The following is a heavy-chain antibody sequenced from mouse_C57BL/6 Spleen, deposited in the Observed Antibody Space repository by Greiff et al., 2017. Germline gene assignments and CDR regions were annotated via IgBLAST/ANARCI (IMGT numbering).Heavy chain of an antibody. J-gene: IGHJ2*01. CDR1: GFTFSDYA. CDR3: TGGDYFDY. CDR2: ISNGGDYI. V-gene: IGHV5-9-1*02. Sequence: EVQRVESGDGLVKPGGSLKLSCAASGFTFSDYAMSWVRQTPEKRLEWVAYISNGGDYIYYADTVKGRFTISRDNARTTLYLQMISLKSEDAAMYYCTGGDYFDYWGQGTTLTVSS.